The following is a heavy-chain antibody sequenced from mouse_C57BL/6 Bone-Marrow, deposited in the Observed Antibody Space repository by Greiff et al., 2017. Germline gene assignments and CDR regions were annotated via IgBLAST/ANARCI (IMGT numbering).Heavy chain of an antibody. J-gene: IGHJ2*01. V-gene: IGHV1-22*01. Sequence: VQLQQSGPELVKPGASVKMSCKASGYTFTDYNMHWVKQSHGKSLEWIGYINPNNGGTSYTQKFKGKATLTVNKSSSTAYMELRSLTSEDSAVYYCAKGGDYDGYFDYWGQGTTLTVSS. CDR1: GYTFTDYN. CDR3: AKGGDYDGYFDY. CDR2: INPNNGGT. D-gene: IGHD2-4*01.